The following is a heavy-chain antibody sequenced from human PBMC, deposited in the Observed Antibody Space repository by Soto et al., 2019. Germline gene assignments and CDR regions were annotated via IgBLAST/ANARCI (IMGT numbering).Heavy chain of an antibody. D-gene: IGHD4-4*01. CDR1: GFTFTSSA. CDR3: AESNRGTSRFDY. J-gene: IGHJ4*02. CDR2: IVVGSGNT. V-gene: IGHV1-58*02. Sequence: ASVKVSCKASGFTFTSSAMQWVRQARGQRLEWIGWIVVGSGNTNYAQKFQERVTITRDMSTSTAYMELSSLRSEDTAVYYCAESNRGTSRFDYWGQGTLVTVSS.